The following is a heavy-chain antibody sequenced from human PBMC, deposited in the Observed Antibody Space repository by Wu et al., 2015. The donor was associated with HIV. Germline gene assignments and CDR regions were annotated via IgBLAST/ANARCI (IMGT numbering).Heavy chain of an antibody. CDR1: EYSFSVYY. CDR2: ILPNTDAT. J-gene: IGHJ4*02. V-gene: IGHV1-2*02. Sequence: QVHLVQSGAEVKEPGASVKVSCKTEYSFSVYYMHWVRQAPGQGLEWMGWILPNTDATKYAPRFQGRVTMTRDTSISTVYMELRGLRSDDTALLFCASYGPGYNWMYSWGQGTLVTVSS. CDR3: ASYGPGYNWMYS. D-gene: IGHD1-20*01.